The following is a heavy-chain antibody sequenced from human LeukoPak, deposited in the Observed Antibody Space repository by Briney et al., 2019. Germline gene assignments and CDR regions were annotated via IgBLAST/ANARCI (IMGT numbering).Heavy chain of an antibody. CDR1: GYTFTSYD. J-gene: IGHJ4*02. V-gene: IGHV1-8*03. CDR3: ARVVNILTGFDY. Sequence: GASVKVSCKASGYTFTSYDINWVRQATGQGLEWMGWMNPNSGNTGYAQKFQGRVTITRNTSISTAYMELSSLRSEDTAVYYCARVVNILTGFDYWGQGTPVTVSS. D-gene: IGHD3-9*01. CDR2: MNPNSGNT.